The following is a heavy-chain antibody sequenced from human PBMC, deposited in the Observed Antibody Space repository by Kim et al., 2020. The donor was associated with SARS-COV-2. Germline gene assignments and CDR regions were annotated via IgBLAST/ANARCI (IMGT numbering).Heavy chain of an antibody. CDR1: GFTFSSYA. V-gene: IGHV3-23*01. Sequence: GGSLRLSCAASGFTFSSYAMSWVRQAPGKGLEWVSAISGSGGSTYYADSVKGRFTISRDNSKNTLYLQMNSLRAEDTAVYYCAKDLYFRSGVYHSGFDYWGQGTLVTVSS. J-gene: IGHJ4*02. D-gene: IGHD2-15*01. CDR3: AKDLYFRSGVYHSGFDY. CDR2: ISGSGGST.